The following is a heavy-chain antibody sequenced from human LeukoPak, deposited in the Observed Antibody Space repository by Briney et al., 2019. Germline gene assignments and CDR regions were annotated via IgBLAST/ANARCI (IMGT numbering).Heavy chain of an antibody. CDR2: ISGSGGST. J-gene: IGHJ4*02. V-gene: IGHV3-23*01. D-gene: IGHD5-18*01. CDR3: ARLPGYSYGSSV. CDR1: GFTFSSYA. Sequence: GGSLRLSCAAPGFTFSSYAMSWVRQAPGKGLEWVSAISGSGGSTYYADSVKGRFTISRDNAKNSLYLQMNSLRAEDTAVYYCARLPGYSYGSSVWGQGTLVTVSS.